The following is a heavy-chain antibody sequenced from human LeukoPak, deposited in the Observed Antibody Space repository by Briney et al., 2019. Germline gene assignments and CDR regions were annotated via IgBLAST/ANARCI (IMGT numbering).Heavy chain of an antibody. Sequence: GGSLRLSCAASGFTVSSDHMSWVRQAPGKGLEWVSVIYAGGSTYYADSVKGRFTLSRDNFKNTVFLQMNSLRAEDTAVYYCARVWELSFDYWGQGTLVTVSS. CDR1: GFTVSSDH. J-gene: IGHJ4*02. CDR3: ARVWELSFDY. CDR2: IYAGGST. D-gene: IGHD1-26*01. V-gene: IGHV3-53*01.